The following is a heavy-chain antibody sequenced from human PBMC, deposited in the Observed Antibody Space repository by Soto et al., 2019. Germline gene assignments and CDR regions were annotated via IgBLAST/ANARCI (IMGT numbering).Heavy chain of an antibody. D-gene: IGHD3-3*01. CDR1: GYTFTSYG. V-gene: IGHV1-18*01. CDR3: ARDLWSHSEPGGFDP. J-gene: IGHJ5*02. Sequence: ASVKVSCKASGYTFTSYGISWVRQAPGQGLEWMGWISAYNGNTNYAQKLQGRVTMTTDTSTSTAYMELRSLRSDDTAVYYCARDLWSHSEPGGFDPWGQGTLVTVSS. CDR2: ISAYNGNT.